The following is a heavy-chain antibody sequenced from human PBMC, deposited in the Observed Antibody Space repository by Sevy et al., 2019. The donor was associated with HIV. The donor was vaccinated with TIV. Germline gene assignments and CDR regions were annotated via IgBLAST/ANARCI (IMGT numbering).Heavy chain of an antibody. J-gene: IGHJ4*02. CDR3: TTDLGFYSSK. D-gene: IGHD4-4*01. CDR2: IKSETDGGAA. V-gene: IGHV3-15*01. Sequence: GGSLRLSCAASGITFSSAWMSWVRLVPGKGLEWIGRIKSETDGGAADYAAAVKGRFTISRDDSKETLYLQLNSLKTKDTAVYYCTTDLGFYSSKWGQGTLVTVSS. CDR1: GITFSSAW.